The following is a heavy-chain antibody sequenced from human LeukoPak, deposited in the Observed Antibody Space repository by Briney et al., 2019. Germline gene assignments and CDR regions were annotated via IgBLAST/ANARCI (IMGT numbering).Heavy chain of an antibody. Sequence: SETLSLTCTVSGGSISSYYWSWIRQPAGKGLEWIGRIYSSGSTNYNPSLESRVTMSVDTAKNQFSLKLSSVTAADTAVYYCAGGGRSGSYSFDCWGRGTLVTVSS. V-gene: IGHV4-4*07. CDR2: IYSSGST. D-gene: IGHD1-26*01. J-gene: IGHJ4*02. CDR1: GGSISSYY. CDR3: AGGGRSGSYSFDC.